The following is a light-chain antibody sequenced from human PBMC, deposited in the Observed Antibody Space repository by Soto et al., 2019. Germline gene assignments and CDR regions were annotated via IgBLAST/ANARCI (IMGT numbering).Light chain of an antibody. CDR2: GAT. CDR1: QSVPSNY. V-gene: IGKV3-20*01. Sequence: EIVLTQSPGTLSLSPGDRATLSCRATQSVPSNYLAWYQHKPGQAPRLLIYGATNRPNGVPDRFSGSGSGTDFTLDISRLEPEDFAVYYCQQYNHWWTFGQGTKVEI. J-gene: IGKJ1*01. CDR3: QQYNHWWT.